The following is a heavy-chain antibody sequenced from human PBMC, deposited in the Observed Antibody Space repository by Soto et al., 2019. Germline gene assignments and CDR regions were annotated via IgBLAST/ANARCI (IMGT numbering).Heavy chain of an antibody. J-gene: IGHJ4*02. CDR1: GYTLTELS. D-gene: IGHD3-16*01. Sequence: ASVKVSCKVSGYTLTELSMHWVRQAPGKGLEWMGGFDPEDGETIYAQKFQGRVTITRDTSASTAYMELSSLRSEDTAVYYCARQAAITATDTDFDYSRQGTRVASAS. V-gene: IGHV1-24*01. CDR3: ARQAAITATDTDFDY. CDR2: FDPEDGET.